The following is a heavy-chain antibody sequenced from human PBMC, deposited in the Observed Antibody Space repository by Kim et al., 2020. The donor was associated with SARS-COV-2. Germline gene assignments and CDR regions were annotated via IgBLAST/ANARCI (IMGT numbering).Heavy chain of an antibody. J-gene: IGHJ4*01. V-gene: IGHV4-34*01. Sequence: SETLSLTCAVYGGSFSGYYWSWIRQPPGKGLEWIGEINHSGSTNYNPSLKSRVTISVDTSKNQFSLKLSSVTAADTAVYYCARGFAGYCSSTSCSYFDY. CDR3: ARGFAGYCSSTSCSYFDY. CDR2: INHSGST. CDR1: GGSFSGYY. D-gene: IGHD2-2*01.